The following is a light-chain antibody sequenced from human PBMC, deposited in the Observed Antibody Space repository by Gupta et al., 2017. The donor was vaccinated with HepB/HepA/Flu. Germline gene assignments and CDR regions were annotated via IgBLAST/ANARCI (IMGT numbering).Light chain of an antibody. V-gene: IGKV3-15*01. CDR3: LQDNKWPPF. CDR2: GAS. CDR1: QSLSIN. J-gene: IGKJ4*01. Sequence: EIVLTQSPATLSVSPGARATLSCRASQSLSINLAWYQQKPGQAPRLLIYGASTRATGIPTRFSGSGSGTDFTLTINSLQSEDFALYYCLQDNKWPPFFGGGTKVEIK.